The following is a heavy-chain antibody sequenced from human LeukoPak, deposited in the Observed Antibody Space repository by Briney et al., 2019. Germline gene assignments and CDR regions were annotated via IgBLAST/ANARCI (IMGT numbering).Heavy chain of an antibody. J-gene: IGHJ5*02. CDR3: ARGEAAEWFDP. Sequence: SETLSLTCTVSGGSISSYYWSWIRQAPGKGLEWIGYIYYSGSTNFNPSLKSRVTISVDTSKNQFSLKMSSVTAADTAVYYCARGEAAEWFDPWGQGTLVTVSS. V-gene: IGHV4-59*01. D-gene: IGHD6-13*01. CDR1: GGSISSYY. CDR2: IYYSGST.